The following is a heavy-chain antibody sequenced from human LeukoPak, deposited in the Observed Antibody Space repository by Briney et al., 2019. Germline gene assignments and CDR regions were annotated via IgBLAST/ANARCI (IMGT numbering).Heavy chain of an antibody. CDR1: GFTVSSNY. Sequence: GGSLRLSCAASGFTVSSNYMSWVRQAPGKGLEWVSVIYSGGSTYYADSVKGRFTISRDNSKNTLYLQMNSLRAEDTAVYYCARDVRYSSSWQNSAVWGQGTTVTVSS. D-gene: IGHD6-13*01. V-gene: IGHV3-66*01. CDR3: ARDVRYSSSWQNSAV. J-gene: IGHJ6*02. CDR2: IYSGGST.